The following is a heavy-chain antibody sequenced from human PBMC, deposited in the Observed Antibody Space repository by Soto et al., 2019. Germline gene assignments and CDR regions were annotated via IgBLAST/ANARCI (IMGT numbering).Heavy chain of an antibody. CDR1: GYTFTSYY. Sequence: GASVTGSCKGSGYTFTSYYMHWVRPAPGQGLEWMGIINPSGGSTSYAQKFQGRVTMTRDTSTSTVYMELSSLRSEDTAVYDCARSVATGLYNWFDPWGQGTLVTVSS. J-gene: IGHJ5*02. CDR2: INPSGGST. V-gene: IGHV1-46*01. CDR3: ARSVATGLYNWFDP. D-gene: IGHD5-12*01.